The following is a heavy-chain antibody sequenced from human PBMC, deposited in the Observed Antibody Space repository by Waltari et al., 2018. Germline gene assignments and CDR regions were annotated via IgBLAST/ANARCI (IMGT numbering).Heavy chain of an antibody. J-gene: IGHJ6*03. V-gene: IGHV3-23*04. CDR3: AKDQGWLQFSYYYYYMDV. CDR1: GFTFSSYA. CDR2: ISGSGGST. Sequence: EVQLVESGGGLVQPGGSLRLSCAASGFTFSSYAMSWVRQAPGKGLEWVSAISGSGGSTYYADSGKGRFTISRDNSKNTLYLQMNSLRAEDTAVYYCAKDQGWLQFSYYYYYMDVWGKGTTVTVSS. D-gene: IGHD5-12*01.